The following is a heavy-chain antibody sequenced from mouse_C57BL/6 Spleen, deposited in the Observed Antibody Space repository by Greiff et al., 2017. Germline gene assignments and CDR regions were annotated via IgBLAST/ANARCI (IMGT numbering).Heavy chain of an antibody. CDR1: GYTFTSYW. CDR3: AIPLLHYYAMDY. J-gene: IGHJ4*01. Sequence: QVQLQQPGAELVKPGASVKLSCKASGYTFTSYWMHWVKQRPGRGLEWIGMIDPNSGSTKYNEKFKSKATLTVDKSSSTAYMQISSLTSEDSAVYYCAIPLLHYYAMDYCGQGTSVTVSS. D-gene: IGHD2-10*01. CDR2: IDPNSGST. V-gene: IGHV1-64*01.